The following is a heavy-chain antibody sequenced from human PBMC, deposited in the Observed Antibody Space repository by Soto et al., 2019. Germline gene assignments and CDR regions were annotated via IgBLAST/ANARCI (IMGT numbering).Heavy chain of an antibody. CDR3: ATGRGDLIY. D-gene: IGHD3-10*01. V-gene: IGHV3-15*07. CDR2: IKSKTDGGTT. Sequence: EVQLVESGGDLAKPGGSLRLSCAVSGFTFSYAWMNWVRQAPGKGLEWFVLIKSKTDGGTTDYAAPVKSRFTISRDDSRNMVFLQMNSLGKEDTAVYYCATGRGDLIYWGQGTRVTVSS. J-gene: IGHJ4*02. CDR1: GFTFSYAW.